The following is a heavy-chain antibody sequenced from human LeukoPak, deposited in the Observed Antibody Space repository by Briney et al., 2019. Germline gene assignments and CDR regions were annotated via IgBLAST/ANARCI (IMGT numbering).Heavy chain of an antibody. V-gene: IGHV3-9*01. Sequence: GGSLRLSCATSGFTFDDYAMHWVRQAPGEGLEWVSGISWNSVSIGYADSVKGRFTTSRDNAKNSLYLQMNSLRPEDTALYYCAKGYAAAYPYYYYFGMDVWGQGTTVTVSS. J-gene: IGHJ6*02. CDR2: ISWNSVSI. D-gene: IGHD6-25*01. CDR3: AKGYAAAYPYYYYFGMDV. CDR1: GFTFDDYA.